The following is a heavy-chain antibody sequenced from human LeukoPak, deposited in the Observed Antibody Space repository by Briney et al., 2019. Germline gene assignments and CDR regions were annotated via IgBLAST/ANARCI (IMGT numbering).Heavy chain of an antibody. CDR2: ISGSGGST. V-gene: IGHV3-23*01. Sequence: GGSLRLSCAASGFTFSSYAMSWVRQAPGKGLEWVSAISGSGGSTYYADSVKGRFTISRDNSKNTLYLQMNSLRAEDTAVYYCAKGGVGRSTSFYYYYYYMDVWGKGTTVTVSS. J-gene: IGHJ6*03. CDR3: AKGGVGRSTSFYYYYYYMDV. D-gene: IGHD2-2*01. CDR1: GFTFSSYA.